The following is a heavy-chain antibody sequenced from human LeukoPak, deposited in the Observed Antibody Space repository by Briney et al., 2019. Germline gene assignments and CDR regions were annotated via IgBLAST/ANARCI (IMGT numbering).Heavy chain of an antibody. CDR1: GFTFSSYA. J-gene: IGHJ4*02. CDR3: ARDRSPQMNAYLDY. CDR2: ISYDGSNK. V-gene: IGHV3-30-3*01. Sequence: GGSLRLSCAASGFTFSSYAMHWVRQAPGKGLEWVAVISYDGSNKYYADSVKGRFTISRDNSKHTVYLQMNSLSTEDTAAYHCARDRSPQMNAYLDYWGQGSLVIVSS.